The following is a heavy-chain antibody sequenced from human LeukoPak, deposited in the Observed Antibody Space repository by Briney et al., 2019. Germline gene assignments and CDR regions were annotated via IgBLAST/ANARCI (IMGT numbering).Heavy chain of an antibody. CDR1: GYTFTGYC. D-gene: IGHD6-19*01. J-gene: IGHJ4*02. Sequence: ASVKISCKASGYTFTGYCMHWVRQAPGQGLEWMGWINPKSGGTNYAQKFQGRVTMTRDTSISTTYMELSRLRSDDTAVYYCARDLGISGWYAPPLGYFDYWGQGTLVTVSS. CDR3: ARDLGISGWYAPPLGYFDY. V-gene: IGHV1-2*02. CDR2: INPKSGGT.